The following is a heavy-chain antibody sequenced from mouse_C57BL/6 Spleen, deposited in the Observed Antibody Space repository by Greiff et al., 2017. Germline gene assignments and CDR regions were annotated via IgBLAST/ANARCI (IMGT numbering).Heavy chain of an antibody. CDR2: IDPETVGT. CDR3: TREGTTTDY. D-gene: IGHD2-14*01. Sequence: VQLQQSGAELVRPGASVTLSCKASGYTFTDYEMHWVKQTPVHGLEWIGAIDPETVGTAYNQKFKGKAILTADKSSSTSYMELRDLTSEDSPVYYCTREGTTTDYWGQGTTLTVSS. J-gene: IGHJ2*01. V-gene: IGHV1-15*01. CDR1: GYTFTDYE.